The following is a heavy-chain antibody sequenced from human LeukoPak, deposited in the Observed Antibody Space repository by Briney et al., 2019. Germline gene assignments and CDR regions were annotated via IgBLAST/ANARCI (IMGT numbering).Heavy chain of an antibody. J-gene: IGHJ4*02. CDR3: ARIYGDYGLDY. D-gene: IGHD4-17*01. CDR2: ISWNSGSI. Sequence: GGSLRLSCAASGFTFDDYAMHWVRQAPGKGLEWVSGISWNSGSIGYADSVKGRFTISRDNAKNSLYLQMNSLRAEDTAVYYCARIYGDYGLDYWGQGTLVTVSS. CDR1: GFTFDDYA. V-gene: IGHV3-9*01.